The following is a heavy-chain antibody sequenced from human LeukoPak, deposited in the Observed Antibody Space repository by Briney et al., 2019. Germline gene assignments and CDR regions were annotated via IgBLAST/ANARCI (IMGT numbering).Heavy chain of an antibody. CDR2: INHSGST. Sequence: SETLSLTCAVYGGSFSGYYWSWIRQPPGKGLEWIGEINHSGSTNYNPSLKSRVTISVDTSKNQFSLKLSSVTAADTAVFYCPRALGYCSSTSCSYYYYYYGMDVWGQGTTVTVSS. D-gene: IGHD2-2*01. J-gene: IGHJ6*02. V-gene: IGHV4-34*01. CDR3: PRALGYCSSTSCSYYYYYYGMDV. CDR1: GGSFSGYY.